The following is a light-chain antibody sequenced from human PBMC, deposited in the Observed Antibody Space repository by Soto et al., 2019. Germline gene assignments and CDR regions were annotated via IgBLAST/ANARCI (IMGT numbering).Light chain of an antibody. CDR1: QVISTS. CDR2: AAS. Sequence: IQLTQSPSSLSASVGDTVTISCQASQVISTSLTWYQQKPGKAPKLLIFAASTLQSGVPSRFSGSGSGTDFTLTISSLQPEDFATYYCQHYNSYSWTFGQGTKVDIK. V-gene: IGKV1-9*01. J-gene: IGKJ1*01. CDR3: QHYNSYSWT.